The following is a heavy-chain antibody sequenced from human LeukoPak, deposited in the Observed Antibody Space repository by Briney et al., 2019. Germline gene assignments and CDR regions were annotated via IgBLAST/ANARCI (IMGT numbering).Heavy chain of an antibody. D-gene: IGHD3-22*01. J-gene: IGHJ3*02. Sequence: IFGTANYAQKFQGRVTIPTDESTSTAYMELSSLRSEDTAVYYCARDRGYYYDSSGRDAFDIWGQGTMVTVSS. V-gene: IGHV1-69*05. CDR2: IFGTA. CDR3: ARDRGYYYDSSGRDAFDI.